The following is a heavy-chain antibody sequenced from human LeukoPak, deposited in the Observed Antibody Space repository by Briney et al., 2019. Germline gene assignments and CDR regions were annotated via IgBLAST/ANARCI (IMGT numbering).Heavy chain of an antibody. CDR3: ARQYDFWSGYYNNWFDP. J-gene: IGHJ5*02. D-gene: IGHD3-3*01. CDR1: GGSISSYY. V-gene: IGHV4-59*08. Sequence: PSETLSLTCTVSGGSISSYYWSWIRQPPGKGLEWIGYIYYSGSTNYNPSLKSRVTISVDTSKNQFSLKLSSVTAADTAVYYCARQYDFWSGYYNNWFDPWGQGTLVTVSS. CDR2: IYYSGST.